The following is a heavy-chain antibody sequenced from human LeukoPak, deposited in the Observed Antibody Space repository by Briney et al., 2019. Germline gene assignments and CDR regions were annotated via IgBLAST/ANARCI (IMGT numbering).Heavy chain of an antibody. CDR1: GYTFTRYA. D-gene: IGHD4-17*01. CDR3: ARAGAPYFYYYMDV. Sequence: EASVKVSCKASGYTFTRYAMNWVRQAPGQGLEWMGWINTNTGNPTYAQGFTGRFVFSLDTSVSTAYLQISSLKAEDTAVYYCARAGAPYFYYYMDVWGKGTTVTVSS. J-gene: IGHJ6*03. V-gene: IGHV7-4-1*02. CDR2: INTNTGNP.